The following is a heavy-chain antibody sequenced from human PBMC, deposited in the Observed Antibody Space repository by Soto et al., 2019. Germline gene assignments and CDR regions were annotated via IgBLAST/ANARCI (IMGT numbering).Heavy chain of an antibody. J-gene: IGHJ4*02. CDR3: ARESTIPLGTLFDY. V-gene: IGHV1-46*01. Sequence: ASVKVSCKASGYSFTSYSLHWVRQAPGQGLEWMGIINPTGGSTSYAQRFQGRVTMTRDTSTSTVYVELSSLRSEDTAVYYCARESTIPLGTLFDYWGQGTLVTVSS. CDR2: INPTGGST. D-gene: IGHD5-18*01. CDR1: GYSFTSYS.